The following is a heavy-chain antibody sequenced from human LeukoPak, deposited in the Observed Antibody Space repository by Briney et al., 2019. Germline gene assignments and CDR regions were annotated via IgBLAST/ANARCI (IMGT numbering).Heavy chain of an antibody. V-gene: IGHV3-72*01. CDR3: ARASGSYSSFDY. J-gene: IGHJ4*02. CDR2: SRNKANGYTT. Sequence: GGSLRLSCAASGFTFSDHYMDWVRQAPGKGLEWVGRSRNKANGYTTEYAASVKGRFTISRDDSKNSLYLQMNSLRTEGTAVYYCARASGSYSSFDYWGQGTLVTVSS. CDR1: GFTFSDHY. D-gene: IGHD1-26*01.